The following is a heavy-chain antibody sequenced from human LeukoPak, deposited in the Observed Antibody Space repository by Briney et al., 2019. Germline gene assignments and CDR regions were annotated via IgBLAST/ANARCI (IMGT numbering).Heavy chain of an antibody. J-gene: IGHJ6*02. CDR3: ARDSGSYYYYYGMDV. D-gene: IGHD1-26*01. V-gene: IGHV3-21*01. Sequence: GGSLRLSCAASGFTFSSYSMNWVRQAPGKGLEWVSSISSSSSYIYYAGSVKGRFTISRDNAKNSLYLQMNSLRAEDTAVYYCARDSGSYYYYYGMDVWGQGTTVTVSS. CDR2: ISSSSSYI. CDR1: GFTFSSYS.